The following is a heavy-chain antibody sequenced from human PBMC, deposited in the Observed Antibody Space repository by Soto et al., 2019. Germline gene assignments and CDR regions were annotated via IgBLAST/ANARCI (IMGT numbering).Heavy chain of an antibody. Sequence: EVQLLESGGGLVQPGGSLRLSCAASEFAFSNYVMNWVRQAPGKGLEWVASLYGDTLTTYYANSVRGRFIISRDNSKNTLFLEMNSLRAADPALYYCAQDLFVGGHIHGVYFHSWGHGTLVTVSS. CDR3: AQDLFVGGHIHGVYFHS. CDR2: LYGDTLTT. CDR1: EFAFSNYV. D-gene: IGHD2-15*01. V-gene: IGHV3-23*01. J-gene: IGHJ4*01.